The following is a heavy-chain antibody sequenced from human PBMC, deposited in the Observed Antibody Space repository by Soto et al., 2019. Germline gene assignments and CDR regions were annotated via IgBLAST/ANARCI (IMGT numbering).Heavy chain of an antibody. CDR1: GYTFTSYG. CDR3: ARGVVVPAVNPDYYYYYMDV. V-gene: IGHV1-18*01. J-gene: IGHJ6*03. CDR2: ISAYNGNT. Sequence: QVQLVQSGAEVKKPGASVKVSCKASGYTFTSYGISWVRQTPGQGLEWMGWISAYNGNTNYAQKLQGRVTMTTDTSTSTAYMELRSLRSDDTAVYYCARGVVVPAVNPDYYYYYMDVWGKGTTVTVSS. D-gene: IGHD2-2*01.